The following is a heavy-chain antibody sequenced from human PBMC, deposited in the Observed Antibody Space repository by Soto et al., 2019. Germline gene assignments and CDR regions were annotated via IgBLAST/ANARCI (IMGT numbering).Heavy chain of an antibody. CDR1: GGSISSYY. D-gene: IGHD3-16*01. CDR3: ATHNRGDQDFDY. J-gene: IGHJ4*02. CDR2: IYYSGST. Sequence: SETLSLTCTVSGGSISSYYWSWIRQPPGKGLEWIGYIYYSGSTNYNPSLKSRVTISVDTSKNQFSLKLSSVTAADTAVYYCATHNRGDQDFDYWGQGTLVTVSS. V-gene: IGHV4-59*08.